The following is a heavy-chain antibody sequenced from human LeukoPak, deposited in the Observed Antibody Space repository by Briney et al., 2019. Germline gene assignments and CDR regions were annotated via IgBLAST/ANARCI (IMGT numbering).Heavy chain of an antibody. CDR3: ARVPFYDLDGYNMVDI. V-gene: IGHV4-61*02. D-gene: IGHD5-24*01. CDR1: GGSISSGSYY. Sequence: SETLSLTCTVSGGSISSGSYYWSWTRQPAGKGLEWIGRIYTSGSTNYNPSLKSRVTVSVDTSKNQFSLKLSSVTAADTAVYYCARVPFYDLDGYNMVDIWGQGTMVTVSS. J-gene: IGHJ3*02. CDR2: IYTSGST.